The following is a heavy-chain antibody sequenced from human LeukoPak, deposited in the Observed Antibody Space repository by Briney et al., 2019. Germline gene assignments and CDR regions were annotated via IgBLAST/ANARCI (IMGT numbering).Heavy chain of an antibody. CDR2: ISYDGSNK. CDR3: AIPFNYYGSGSYSRRYMDV. V-gene: IGHV3-30*04. Sequence: GGSLRLSCAASGFTFSSYAMHWVRQAPGKGLEWVAVISYDGSNKYYADSVKGRFTISGDNSKNTLYLQMNSLRAEDTAVYYCAIPFNYYGSGSYSRRYMDVWGKGTTVTISS. D-gene: IGHD3-10*01. CDR1: GFTFSSYA. J-gene: IGHJ6*03.